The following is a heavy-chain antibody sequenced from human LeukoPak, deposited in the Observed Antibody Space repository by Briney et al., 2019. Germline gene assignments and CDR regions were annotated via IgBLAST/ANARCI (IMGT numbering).Heavy chain of an antibody. CDR3: ARSGSGYLRYYFDY. CDR1: GGSLSSSSYY. J-gene: IGHJ4*02. Sequence: SETLSLTCTVSGGSLSSSSYYWGWLRQPPGKGLEWIGSMYSSGSTYYNPSLKSRVTISVDTSKNQFSLKLSSVTAADTAVYYCARSGSGYLRYYFDYWGQGTLVTVSS. D-gene: IGHD5-12*01. CDR2: MYSSGST. V-gene: IGHV4-39*07.